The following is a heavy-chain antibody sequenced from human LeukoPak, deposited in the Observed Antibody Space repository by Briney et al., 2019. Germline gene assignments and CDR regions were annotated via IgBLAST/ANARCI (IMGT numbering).Heavy chain of an antibody. CDR1: GFTFDDYA. Sequence: GRSLRLSCAASGFTFDDYAMHWVRQAPGKGLEWVSGISWNSGSIGYADSVKGRFTISRDNAKNSLYLQMNSLRAEDTALYYCAKDTGDGYNKRISQCFDYWGQGTLVTVSS. D-gene: IGHD5-24*01. V-gene: IGHV3-9*01. J-gene: IGHJ4*02. CDR2: ISWNSGSI. CDR3: AKDTGDGYNKRISQCFDY.